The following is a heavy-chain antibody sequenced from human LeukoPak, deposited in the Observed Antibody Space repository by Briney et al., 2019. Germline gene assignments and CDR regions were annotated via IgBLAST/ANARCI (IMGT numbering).Heavy chain of an antibody. Sequence: SETLSLTCTVSGGSIRSTSYYWGWIRQPPGKGLEWLGSVHHSGSTYDNPSLKSRVTISVDTSKNQFSLKLISVTAADTAVYYCARRSTVAGRGRFDPWGQGTLVTVTS. J-gene: IGHJ5*02. CDR2: VHHSGST. D-gene: IGHD6-19*01. CDR1: GGSIRSTSYY. CDR3: ARRSTVAGRGRFDP. V-gene: IGHV4-39*01.